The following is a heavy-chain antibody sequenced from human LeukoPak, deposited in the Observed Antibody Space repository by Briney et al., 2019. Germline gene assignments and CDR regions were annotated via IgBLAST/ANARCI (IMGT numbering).Heavy chain of an antibody. CDR3: ARIAVTGMWYFDY. Sequence: PGGSLRLSCAASGFTFSNAWMSWVRQAPGKGLEGVAFIAYDGSNKYYADYVKGGFTISRDNAKKSLYLQMNSLRAEDTAVYYCARIAVTGMWYFDYWGQGTQVTVSS. CDR1: GFTFSNAW. CDR2: IAYDGSNK. D-gene: IGHD6-19*01. J-gene: IGHJ4*02. V-gene: IGHV3-30*03.